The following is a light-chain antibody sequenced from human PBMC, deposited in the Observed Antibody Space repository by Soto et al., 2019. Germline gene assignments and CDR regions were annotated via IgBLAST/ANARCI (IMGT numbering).Light chain of an antibody. CDR2: DAS. Sequence: EIVLTQSPATLSLSPGDRATLSCRASQSVGSYLGWYQQRPGQAPRLLIYDASNRATGIPAMFSGSGSGTDFTLTISSLEPEDFAVYYCQQRSDSPSTFGGGTKVEIK. CDR1: QSVGSY. CDR3: QQRSDSPST. V-gene: IGKV3-11*01. J-gene: IGKJ4*01.